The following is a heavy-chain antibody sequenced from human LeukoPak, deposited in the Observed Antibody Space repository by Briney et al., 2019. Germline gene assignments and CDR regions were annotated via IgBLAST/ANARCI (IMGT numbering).Heavy chain of an antibody. CDR2: IAPSSGTT. J-gene: IGHJ4*02. CDR3: ARNYYDSSGYYVPDY. CDR1: GYTFTSNY. D-gene: IGHD3-22*01. Sequence: ASVKVSCKASGYTFTSNYMHWVRQAPGQGLEWMGVIAPSSGTTSYAQKFQGRVTMTRDTSTSTAYMELSSLRSEDTAVYYCARNYYDSSGYYVPDYWGQGTLVTVSS. V-gene: IGHV1-46*01.